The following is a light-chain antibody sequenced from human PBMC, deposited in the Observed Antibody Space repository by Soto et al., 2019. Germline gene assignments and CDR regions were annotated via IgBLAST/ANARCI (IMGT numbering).Light chain of an antibody. V-gene: IGLV2-14*01. CDR1: SSDVGGYNY. CDR2: EVN. J-gene: IGLJ2*01. CDR3: LSYTSSTTYVV. Sequence: QSALTQPASVSGSPGQSITISCTGTSSDVGGYNYVSWYQHHPGKAPKLIIYEVNNRPSGVSNRFSGSKSGNTASLTISGLQAEDEGNYYCLSYTSSTTYVVFGGGTKVTVL.